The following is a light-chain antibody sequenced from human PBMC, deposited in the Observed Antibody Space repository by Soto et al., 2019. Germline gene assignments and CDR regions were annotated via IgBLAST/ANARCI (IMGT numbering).Light chain of an antibody. CDR3: QNYYGAPWT. CDR1: QGISNY. CDR2: AAS. V-gene: IGKV1-27*01. Sequence: IQMTQSPSSLSASVGDRVTITCRASQGISNYLVWYQQQQGKVPKLLIYAASTLQSGVPSRFRGSGSGTDFTLTISGLQPEDVATYYCQNYYGAPWTFGQGTKVEIK. J-gene: IGKJ1*01.